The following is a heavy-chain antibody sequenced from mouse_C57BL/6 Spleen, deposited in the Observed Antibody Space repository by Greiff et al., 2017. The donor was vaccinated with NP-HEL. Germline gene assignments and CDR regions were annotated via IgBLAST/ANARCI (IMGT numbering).Heavy chain of an antibody. D-gene: IGHD1-1*01. CDR1: GYTFTSYW. CDR3: ARGSQNYGSSYEAMDY. CDR2: IHPNSGST. J-gene: IGHJ4*01. V-gene: IGHV1-64*01. Sequence: QVQLKQPGAELVKPGASVKLSCKASGYTFTSYWMHWVKQRPGQGLEWIGMIHPNSGSTNYNEKFKSKATLTVDKSSSTAYMQLSSLTSEDSAVYYCARGSQNYGSSYEAMDYWGQGTSVTVSS.